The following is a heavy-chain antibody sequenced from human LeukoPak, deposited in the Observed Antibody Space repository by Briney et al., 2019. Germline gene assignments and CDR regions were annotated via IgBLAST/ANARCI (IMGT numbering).Heavy chain of an antibody. V-gene: IGHV3-48*02. J-gene: IGHJ4*02. CDR2: ISSSSSTI. CDR3: ARDSYYDSGSYCLDN. CDR1: GFTFSSYS. D-gene: IGHD3-10*01. Sequence: TGGSLRLSCAVSGFTFSSYSMNWVRQAPGKGLEWVSYISSSSSTIYYADSVKGRFTISRDNAKNSLYLQMNSLRDEDTAVYYRARDSYYDSGSYCLDNWGQGSLVTVSS.